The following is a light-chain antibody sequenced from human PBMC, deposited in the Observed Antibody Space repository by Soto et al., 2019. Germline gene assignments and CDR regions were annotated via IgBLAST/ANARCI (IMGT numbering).Light chain of an antibody. V-gene: IGKV3-20*01. J-gene: IGKJ2*01. CDR3: QQYGSSPLYT. Sequence: EIVLTQSPGTLSLSPGERATLSCRASQSGSSSYLAWYQQKPGQAPRLLIYGASSRATGIPDRFSGSGSGTDFTLTISRLEPEDFAVYYCQQYGSSPLYTVGQGTKLEIK. CDR1: QSGSSSY. CDR2: GAS.